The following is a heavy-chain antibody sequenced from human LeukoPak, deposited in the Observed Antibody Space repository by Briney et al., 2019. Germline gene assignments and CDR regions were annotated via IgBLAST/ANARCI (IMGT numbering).Heavy chain of an antibody. Sequence: SETLSLTCAVYGGSFSGYYWSWIRQRPGKGLEWIGEVNHSGSTNYNPSLKSRVTISVDTSKNQFSLKLSSVTAADTAVYYCARVRDSSSSMDVWGQGTTVTVSS. V-gene: IGHV4-34*01. D-gene: IGHD6-6*01. CDR3: ARVRDSSSSMDV. CDR1: GGSFSGYY. CDR2: VNHSGST. J-gene: IGHJ6*02.